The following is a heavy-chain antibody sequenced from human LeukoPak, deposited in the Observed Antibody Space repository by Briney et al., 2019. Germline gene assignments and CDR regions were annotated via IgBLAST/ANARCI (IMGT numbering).Heavy chain of an antibody. CDR1: GGSISSGSYY. V-gene: IGHV4-61*02. Sequence: PSQTLSLTCTVSGGSISSGSYYWGWIRQPAGKGLEWIGRIYTSGSTNYNPSLKSRVTISVDTSKNQFSLKLSSVTAADTAVYYCARDLGDDSDYYYYGMDVWGQGTTVTVSS. D-gene: IGHD3-10*01. CDR3: ARDLGDDSDYYYYGMDV. CDR2: IYTSGST. J-gene: IGHJ6*02.